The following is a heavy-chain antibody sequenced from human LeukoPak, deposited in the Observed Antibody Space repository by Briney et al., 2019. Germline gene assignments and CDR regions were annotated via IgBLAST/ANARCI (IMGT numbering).Heavy chain of an antibody. J-gene: IGHJ4*02. CDR2: IYSGGST. Sequence: GGSLRLSCAASGFTFCDAWMSWVRQAPGKGLEWVSVIYSGGSTYYADSVKGRFTISRDNSKNTLYLQMNSLRAEDTAVYYCATAPSAAGDYWGQGTLVTVSS. CDR3: ATAPSAAGDY. CDR1: GFTFCDAW. D-gene: IGHD6-13*01. V-gene: IGHV3-66*01.